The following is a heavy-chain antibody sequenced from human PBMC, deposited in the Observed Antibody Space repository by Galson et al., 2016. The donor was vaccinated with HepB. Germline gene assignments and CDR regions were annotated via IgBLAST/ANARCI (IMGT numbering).Heavy chain of an antibody. CDR2: IRGRGFGT. D-gene: IGHD3-16*01. CDR3: AKYPEGDYRHFED. Sequence: SLRLSCAASGFRFTSYVMSWVRQPPGKGLEWLSSIRGRGFGTFEADSAKGRFTISRDNSRNTVYLHLNRVTAEDAGLYFCAKYPEGDYRHFEDWGQGTLVTVSS. V-gene: IGHV3-23*01. CDR1: GFRFTSYV. J-gene: IGHJ4*02.